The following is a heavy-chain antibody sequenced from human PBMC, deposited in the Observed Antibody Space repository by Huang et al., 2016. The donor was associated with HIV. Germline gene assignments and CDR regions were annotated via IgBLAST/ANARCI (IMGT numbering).Heavy chain of an antibody. CDR2: INHSGST. V-gene: IGHV4-34*01. D-gene: IGHD1-1*01. CDR3: ARERMMSWLDDHDAFDI. J-gene: IGHJ3*02. CDR1: GGSFSGYC. Sequence: QVQLQQWGAGLLKPSETLSLTCAVYGGSFSGYCWSWIRQSPGKGLGWIGEINHSGSTNYNPSLKRRLTISVDTSKNQFSLKLSSVTAADTAVYYCARERMMSWLDDHDAFDIWGQGTMVTVSS.